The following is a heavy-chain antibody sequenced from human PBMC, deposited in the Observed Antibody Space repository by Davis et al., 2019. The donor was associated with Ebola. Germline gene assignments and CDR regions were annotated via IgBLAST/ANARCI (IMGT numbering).Heavy chain of an antibody. V-gene: IGHV3-23*01. CDR3: AKGGVYTRRTDY. D-gene: IGHD2-2*02. CDR2: ISGSGGST. J-gene: IGHJ4*02. CDR1: GFTFSSYA. Sequence: GESLKISCAASGFTFSSYAMSWVRQAPGKGLEWVSAISGSGGSTYYADSVKGRFTTSSDNSKNTLYLQMNNLRAEDTAVYYCAKGGVYTRRTDYWGQGTLVTVSS.